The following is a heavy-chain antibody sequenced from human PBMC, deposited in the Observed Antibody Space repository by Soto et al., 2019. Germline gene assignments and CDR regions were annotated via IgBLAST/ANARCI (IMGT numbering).Heavy chain of an antibody. CDR2: IIPIFGTA. J-gene: IGHJ4*02. CDR3: ASGRYSGYEIPTPFDY. V-gene: IGHV1-69*05. CDR1: GGTFSSYA. Sequence: QVQLVQSGAEVKKPGSSVKVSCKASGGTFSSYAISWVRQAPGQGLEWMGGIIPIFGTANYAQKFQGRVTIPXXAXTXXADRELSSLRSEDTAVYYCASGRYSGYEIPTPFDYWGQGTLVTVSS. D-gene: IGHD5-12*01.